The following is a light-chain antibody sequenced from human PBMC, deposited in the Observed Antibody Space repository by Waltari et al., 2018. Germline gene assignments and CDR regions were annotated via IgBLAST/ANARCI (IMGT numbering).Light chain of an antibody. J-gene: IGLJ3*02. CDR3: CTYESRYTFEIL. V-gene: IGLV2-11*01. Sequence: QSALTQPRSVSGSPGQSVTISCTGTSVVNDNSVSWYQQHPGKAPKLMIYDDSKRPSGVPDRFSASKSDNTASLTISGLQADDEADYYCCTYESRYTFEILFGGGTKLTVL. CDR2: DDS. CDR1: SVVNDNS.